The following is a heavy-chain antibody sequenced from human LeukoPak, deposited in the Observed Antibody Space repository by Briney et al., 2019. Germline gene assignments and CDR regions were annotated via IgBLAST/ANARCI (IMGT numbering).Heavy chain of an antibody. J-gene: IGHJ4*02. V-gene: IGHV3-21*01. Sequence: PGGSLRLSCAASGFTFTSFSFNWVRQAPGKGLEWVSSINTVVTYIYYADSVRGRFTISRDNAKNSVYLQMDSLRAEDTGVYYCARLRRNGDSGGFYYYYDYWGQGSPVTLSA. CDR1: GFTFTSFS. CDR2: INTVVTYI. CDR3: ARLRRNGDSGGFYYYYDY. D-gene: IGHD3-22*01.